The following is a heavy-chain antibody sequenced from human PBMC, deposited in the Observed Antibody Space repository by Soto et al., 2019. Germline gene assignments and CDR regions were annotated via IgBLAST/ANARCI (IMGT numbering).Heavy chain of an antibody. CDR2: INAGNGNT. D-gene: IGHD3-3*01. CDR1: GYTFTSYA. CDR3: ATDLLRFLEWNPNPKSRFDY. Sequence: ASVKVSCKASGYTFTSYAMHWVRQAPGQRLEWMGWINAGNGNTKYSQKFQGRVTMTKDTSTDTAYMELSSLRSEDTAVYYCATDLLRFLEWNPNPKSRFDYWGQGTLVTVSS. V-gene: IGHV1-3*01. J-gene: IGHJ4*02.